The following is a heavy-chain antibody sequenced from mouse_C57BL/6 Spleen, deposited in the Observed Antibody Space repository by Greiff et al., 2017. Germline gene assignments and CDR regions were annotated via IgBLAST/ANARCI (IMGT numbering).Heavy chain of an antibody. CDR2: IRSKSSNYAT. J-gene: IGHJ1*03. D-gene: IGHD2-4*01. CDR1: GFTFNTYA. Sequence: EVKLQESGGGLVQPKGSLKLSCAASGFTFNTYAMHWVRQAPGKGLEWVARIRSKSSNYATYYADSVKDRFTISSDDSQSMLYLQMNNLKTEDTAMYYCVRAYDYDVDWYFDVWGTGTTVTVSS. V-gene: IGHV10-3*01. CDR3: VRAYDYDVDWYFDV.